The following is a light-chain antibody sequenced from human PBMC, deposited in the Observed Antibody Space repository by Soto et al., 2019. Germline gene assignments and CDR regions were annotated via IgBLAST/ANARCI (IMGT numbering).Light chain of an antibody. CDR3: QQLNSYPIT. Sequence: DIQLTQSPSFLSPSVGVRVTITCGASKGLSSDLAWYQQKPGKAPKLLIYAASTLQSGVPSRFSGSGSGTEFTLTISSLQPEDFATYYCQQLNSYPITFGQGTRLEMK. V-gene: IGKV1-9*01. CDR1: KGLSSD. J-gene: IGKJ5*01. CDR2: AAS.